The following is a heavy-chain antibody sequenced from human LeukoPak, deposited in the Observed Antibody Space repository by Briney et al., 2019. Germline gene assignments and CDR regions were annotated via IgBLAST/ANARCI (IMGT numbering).Heavy chain of an antibody. J-gene: IGHJ5*02. Sequence: ASVKVSCKASGYTFTSYYMHWVRQAPGQGLEWMGIINPSGGSTSYAQKFQGRVTMTRDTSTSTVYMELSSLRSEDTAVYYCAREVVLRYFDWLPHSWFDPWGQGTLVTVSS. D-gene: IGHD3-9*01. CDR1: GYTFTSYY. V-gene: IGHV1-46*01. CDR2: INPSGGST. CDR3: AREVVLRYFDWLPHSWFDP.